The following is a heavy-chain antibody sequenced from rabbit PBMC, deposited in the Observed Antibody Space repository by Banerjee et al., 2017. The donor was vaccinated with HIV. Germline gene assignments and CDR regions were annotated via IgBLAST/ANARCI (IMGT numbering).Heavy chain of an antibody. J-gene: IGHJ3*01. D-gene: IGHD2-1*01. CDR1: GFSFSSSYY. V-gene: IGHV1S40*01. CDR3: ARGRGNSYDDYGDYLVYTRLDL. CDR2: IYAGSSGST. Sequence: QSLEESGGDLVKPGASLTLTCTASGFSFSSSYYMCWVRQAPGKGLEWIACIYAGSSGSTYYASWAKGRFTISKTSSTTVTLQMTSLTAADTATYFCARGRGNSYDDYGDYLVYTRLDLWGQGTLVTVS.